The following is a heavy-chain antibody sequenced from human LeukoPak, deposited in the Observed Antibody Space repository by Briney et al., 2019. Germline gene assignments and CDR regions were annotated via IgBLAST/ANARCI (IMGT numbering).Heavy chain of an antibody. CDR1: GFTFSSYG. D-gene: IGHD1-26*01. CDR2: ISSSSSTI. J-gene: IGHJ4*02. Sequence: PGGSLRLSCAASGFTFSSYGMTWLRQAPGKGLEWVSYISSSSSTIYYADSVKGRFTISRDNAKNSLYLQLNRLRAEDTAVYYCAKDVYGGSYSRYWGQGTLVTVSS. CDR3: AKDVYGGSYSRY. V-gene: IGHV3-48*01.